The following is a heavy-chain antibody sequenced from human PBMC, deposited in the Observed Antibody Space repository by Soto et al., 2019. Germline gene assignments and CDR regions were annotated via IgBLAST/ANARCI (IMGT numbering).Heavy chain of an antibody. Sequence: ASVKVSCKASGYTFTSYAMHWVRQAPGQRLEWMGWINAGNGNTKYSQKFQGRVTITRDTSASTAYMELSSLRSEDTAVYYCARGRPAVAGTSRAWGENYYYGMDVWGQGTTVTVS. V-gene: IGHV1-3*01. CDR3: ARGRPAVAGTSRAWGENYYYGMDV. CDR1: GYTFTSYA. CDR2: INAGNGNT. J-gene: IGHJ6*02. D-gene: IGHD6-19*01.